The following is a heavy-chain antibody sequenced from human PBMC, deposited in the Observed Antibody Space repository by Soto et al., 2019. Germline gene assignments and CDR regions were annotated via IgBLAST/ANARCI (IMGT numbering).Heavy chain of an antibody. CDR3: ARDNLRYYDILTGYCPFDY. CDR2: IIPIFGTA. J-gene: IGHJ4*02. D-gene: IGHD3-9*01. V-gene: IGHV1-69*13. CDR1: GGTFSSYA. Sequence: SVKVSCKASGGTFSSYAISWVRQAPGQGLEWMGGIIPIFGTANYAQKFQGRVTITADESTSTAYMELSSLRSEDTAVYYCARDNLRYYDILTGYCPFDYWGQGTLVTVSS.